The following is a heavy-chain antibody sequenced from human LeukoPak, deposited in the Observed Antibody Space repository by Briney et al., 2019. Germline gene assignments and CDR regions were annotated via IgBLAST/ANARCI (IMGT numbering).Heavy chain of an antibody. CDR3: AKDIWMDYDSSEGLAENAFDI. CDR1: GFMFDAYG. V-gene: IGHV3-9*01. D-gene: IGHD3-22*01. J-gene: IGHJ3*02. Sequence: GGSLRLPCAASGFMFDAYGMHWVRQGPGKGLEWVSGISRNSNNIGYGDSVKGRFTISRDNAKNSLYLQMNSLRAEDTALYYCAKDIWMDYDSSEGLAENAFDIWGQGTTVIVSA. CDR2: ISRNSNNI.